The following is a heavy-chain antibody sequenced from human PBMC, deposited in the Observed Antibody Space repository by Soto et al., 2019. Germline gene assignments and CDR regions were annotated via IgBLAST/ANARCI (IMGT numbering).Heavy chain of an antibody. CDR2: ISGNSGST. J-gene: IGHJ3*02. Sequence: EVQLLESGGGLVQPGGSLRLSCAASGFTFNSYAMSWVRQAPREGLEWVSAISGNSGSTYYADSVKGRFTISRDNSKNTLYLQMNSLRAEDTAVYYCAKDIVVIPAAGDAFDIWGQGTMVTVSS. CDR3: AKDIVVIPAAGDAFDI. CDR1: GFTFNSYA. D-gene: IGHD2-2*01. V-gene: IGHV3-23*01.